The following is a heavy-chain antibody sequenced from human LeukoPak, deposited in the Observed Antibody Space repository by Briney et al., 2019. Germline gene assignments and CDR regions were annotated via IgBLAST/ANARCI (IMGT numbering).Heavy chain of an antibody. CDR1: GFNFNTFW. D-gene: IGHD4-11*01. Sequence: GGSLRLSSAASGFNFNTFWMTWVRQAPGKGLEWVANIKEDGSEEYYVDSVKGRFTISRDNAKNSLYLQMNSLRAEDTAVYYCARGRGTEDYTQHSFDIWGQGTVVTVSS. CDR2: IKEDGSEE. CDR3: ARGRGTEDYTQHSFDI. V-gene: IGHV3-7*01. J-gene: IGHJ3*02.